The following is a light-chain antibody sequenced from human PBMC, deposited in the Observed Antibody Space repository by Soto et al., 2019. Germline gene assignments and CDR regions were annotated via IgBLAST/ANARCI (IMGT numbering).Light chain of an antibody. CDR2: EVS. Sequence: QSVLTQPPSASGSPGQSVTISCTGTSTDVGGYNYISWYQHHPGKGPKLIIYEVSERPSGVPDRFSGSKSGNTASLTVSGLQAEDEADYYCSSYTTRSALHVFGTGTKVTVL. V-gene: IGLV2-8*01. CDR3: SSYTTRSALHV. CDR1: STDVGGYNY. J-gene: IGLJ1*01.